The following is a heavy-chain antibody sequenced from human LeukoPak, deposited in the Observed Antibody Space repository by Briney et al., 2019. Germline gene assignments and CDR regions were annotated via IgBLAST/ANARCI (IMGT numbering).Heavy chain of an antibody. CDR1: GFSFSVYA. CDR2: ISYDGSNK. D-gene: IGHD7-27*01. Sequence: GGSLRLSCAASGFSFSVYAIHWVRQAPGKGLEWVAVISYDGSNKYYADSVKGRFSISRDNSKNTLYLQMTSLRAEDTAVYYCARDRSGEDFYYYYYGLDVWGQGTTVTVSS. V-gene: IGHV3-30-3*01. J-gene: IGHJ6*02. CDR3: ARDRSGEDFYYYYYGLDV.